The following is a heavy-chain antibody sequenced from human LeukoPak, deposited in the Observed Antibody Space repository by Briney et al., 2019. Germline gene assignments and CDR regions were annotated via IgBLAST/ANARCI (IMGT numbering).Heavy chain of an antibody. CDR1: GFTFSSHW. V-gene: IGHV3-74*01. J-gene: IGHJ4*02. D-gene: IGHD3-10*01. CDR2: INGDGRST. Sequence: GGSLRLSCAASGFTFSSHWMHWVRQAPGKGLEWVSRINGDGRSTNHADSVKGRFTISRDNAKNTLYLQMNSLRAEDTAVYYCARDLSPVVRASPMGYWGQGTLVTVSS. CDR3: ARDLSPVVRASPMGY.